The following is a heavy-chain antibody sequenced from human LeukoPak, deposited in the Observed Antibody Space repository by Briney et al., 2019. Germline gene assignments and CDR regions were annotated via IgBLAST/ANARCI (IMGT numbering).Heavy chain of an antibody. J-gene: IGHJ4*02. D-gene: IGHD4-17*01. V-gene: IGHV3-33*06. Sequence: GGSLRLSCAASGFTFSSYGMHWVRQAPGKGLEWVAVIWYDGSNKYYADSVKGRFTISRDNSKNTLYLQMNSLRAEDTAVYYCAKSTVTNYFDDWGQGTLVTVSS. CDR3: AKSTVTNYFDD. CDR2: IWYDGSNK. CDR1: GFTFSSYG.